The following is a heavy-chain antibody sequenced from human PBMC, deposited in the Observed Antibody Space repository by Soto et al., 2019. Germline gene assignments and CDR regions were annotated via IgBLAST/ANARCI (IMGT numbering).Heavy chain of an antibody. CDR2: IIPILGIA. CDR3: ARGLPSYYYDSSGYSDAFDI. J-gene: IGHJ3*02. D-gene: IGHD3-22*01. Sequence: SVKVSCKASGATFSSYTISWVRQAPGQGLEWMGRIIPILGIANYAQKFQGRVTITADKSTSTAYMELSSLRSEDTAVYYCARGLPSYYYDSSGYSDAFDIWGQGTMVTVSS. CDR1: GATFSSYT. V-gene: IGHV1-69*02.